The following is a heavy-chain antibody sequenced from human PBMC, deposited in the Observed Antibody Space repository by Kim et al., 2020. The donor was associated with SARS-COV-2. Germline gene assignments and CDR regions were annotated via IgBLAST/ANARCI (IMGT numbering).Heavy chain of an antibody. CDR1: GGSFSGYY. CDR3: ARGRPGIDY. V-gene: IGHV4-34*01. Sequence: SETLSLTCAVYGGSFSGYYWSWIRQPPGKGLEWIGEINHSGNTNYNPSLKSRVTISVDTSKNQFSLKLSSVTAADTAVYYCARGRPGIDYWGQGTLVTVSS. J-gene: IGHJ4*02. CDR2: INHSGNT.